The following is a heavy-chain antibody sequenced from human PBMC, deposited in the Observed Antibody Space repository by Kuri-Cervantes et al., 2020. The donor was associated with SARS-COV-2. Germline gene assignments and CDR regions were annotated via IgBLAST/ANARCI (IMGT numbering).Heavy chain of an antibody. Sequence: LSLTCAASGFTFSSYAMSWVRQAPGKGLEWVSVIYSGGSSTYYADSVKGRFTISRDNSKNTLCLQMNSLRAEDTAVYYCAKDIAVAGHFDYWGQGTLVTVSS. CDR1: GFTFSSYA. CDR2: IYSGGSST. D-gene: IGHD6-19*01. CDR3: AKDIAVAGHFDY. J-gene: IGHJ4*02. V-gene: IGHV3-23*03.